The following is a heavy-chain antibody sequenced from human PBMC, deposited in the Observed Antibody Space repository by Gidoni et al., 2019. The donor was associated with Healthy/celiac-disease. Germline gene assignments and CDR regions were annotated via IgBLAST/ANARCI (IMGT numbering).Heavy chain of an antibody. CDR3: ARIYGDYTFDY. V-gene: IGHV4-59*01. D-gene: IGHD4-17*01. J-gene: IGHJ4*02. Sequence: QVQLQESGPGLVKPSETLSLTCTVSGGSISSYYWSWIRQPPGKGLEWIGYIYYSGSTNYNPSLKSRVTISVDTSKNQFSLKLSSVTAADTAVYYCARIYGDYTFDYWGQGTLVTVSS. CDR1: GGSISSYY. CDR2: IYYSGST.